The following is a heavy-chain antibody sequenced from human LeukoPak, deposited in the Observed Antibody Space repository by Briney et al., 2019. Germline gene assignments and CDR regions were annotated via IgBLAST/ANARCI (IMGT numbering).Heavy chain of an antibody. D-gene: IGHD2-2*01. CDR2: IYHSGST. Sequence: PSETLSLTCAVSGYSIGSGYYWGWIRQPPGKGLEWIGSIYHSGSTYYNPSLKSRVTISVDTSKNQFSLKLSSVTAADTAVYYCARGYCSSTSCYEEDAFDIWGQGTMVTVSS. CDR1: GYSIGSGYY. J-gene: IGHJ3*02. CDR3: ARGYCSSTSCYEEDAFDI. V-gene: IGHV4-38-2*01.